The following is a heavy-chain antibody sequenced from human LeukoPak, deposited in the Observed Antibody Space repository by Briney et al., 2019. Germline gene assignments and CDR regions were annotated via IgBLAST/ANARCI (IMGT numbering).Heavy chain of an antibody. CDR3: ARVGCSSTSCYPGPFDY. D-gene: IGHD2-2*01. Sequence: SETLSLTCTVSGGFISSYYWSWIRQPAGKGLEWIGRIYTSGSTNYNPSLKSRVTMSVDTSKNQFSLKLSSVTAADTAVYYCARVGCSSTSCYPGPFDYWGQGTLVTVSS. V-gene: IGHV4-4*07. CDR2: IYTSGST. CDR1: GGFISSYY. J-gene: IGHJ4*02.